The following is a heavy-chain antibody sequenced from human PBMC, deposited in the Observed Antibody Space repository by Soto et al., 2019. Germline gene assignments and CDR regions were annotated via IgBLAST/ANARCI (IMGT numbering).Heavy chain of an antibody. Sequence: QLQLRESGPGLVKPSETLSLTCTVSGGSISGGVGGLYYWSWIRQPPGKGLEWIGYIYDSGSTYSFPSIKSRVTISVDTSKHQFSLRLSSVTAADTAVYYCAGEIIPLTTDWYFDLWGRGTLVTVSS. D-gene: IGHD4-17*01. CDR3: AGEIIPLTTDWYFDL. CDR2: IYDSGST. CDR1: GGSISGGVGGLYY. V-gene: IGHV4-30-4*01. J-gene: IGHJ2*01.